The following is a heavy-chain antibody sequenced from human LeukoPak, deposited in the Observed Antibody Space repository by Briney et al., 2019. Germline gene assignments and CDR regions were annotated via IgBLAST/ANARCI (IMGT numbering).Heavy chain of an antibody. V-gene: IGHV3-66*01. CDR3: ARDMGDASDI. CDR1: GFNVDNSY. Sequence: PGGSLRLSCAASGFNVDNSYMSWVRQAQGMGLDWVSILYSGGSKYYADSVKGRFNISRDNSKNTLFLQMDSLRAEDTAVYYCARDMGDASDIWGQGTMVTVSS. J-gene: IGHJ3*02. D-gene: IGHD3-10*01. CDR2: LYSGGSK.